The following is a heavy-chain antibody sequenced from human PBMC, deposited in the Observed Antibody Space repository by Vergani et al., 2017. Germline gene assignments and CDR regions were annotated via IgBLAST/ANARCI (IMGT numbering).Heavy chain of an antibody. CDR1: GGSISSYY. CDR3: ARVFSAPDYYDSSGYTDY. D-gene: IGHD3-22*01. Sequence: QVQLQESGPGLVKPSQTLSLTCTVSGGSISSYYWSWLRQPPGKGLEWIGYIYYSGSTNYNPSLKSRVTISVDTSKNQFSLKLSSVTAADTAVYYCARVFSAPDYYDSSGYTDYWGQGTLVTVSS. CDR2: IYYSGST. J-gene: IGHJ4*02. V-gene: IGHV4-59*01.